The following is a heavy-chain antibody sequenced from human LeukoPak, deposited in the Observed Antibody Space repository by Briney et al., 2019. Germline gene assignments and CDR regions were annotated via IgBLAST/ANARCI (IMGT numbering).Heavy chain of an antibody. V-gene: IGHV1-69*02. CDR2: IIPILGIA. CDR3: ARSGSRYSGSYYYYGMDV. Sequence: SVKVSCKASGGTFSSYTISWVRQAPGQGLEWTGRIIPILGIANYAQKFQGRVTITADKSTSTAYMELSSLRSEDTAVYYCARSGSRYSGSYYYYGMDVWGQGTTVTVSS. CDR1: GGTFSSYT. D-gene: IGHD1-26*01. J-gene: IGHJ6*02.